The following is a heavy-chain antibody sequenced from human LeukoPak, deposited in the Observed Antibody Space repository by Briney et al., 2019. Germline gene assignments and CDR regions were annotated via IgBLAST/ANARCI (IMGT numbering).Heavy chain of an antibody. D-gene: IGHD4-23*01. V-gene: IGHV3-23*01. CDR2: ISGSGGST. Sequence: PGGSLRLSCAASGFTFSSYAMSWVRQAPGKGLEWVSAISGSGGSTYYADSVKGRFTISRDNSKNTLYLQMNSLRAEDTAVYYCAKGRGGIYGGPWEYFDYWGQGTLVTVSS. CDR3: AKGRGGIYGGPWEYFDY. J-gene: IGHJ4*02. CDR1: GFTFSSYA.